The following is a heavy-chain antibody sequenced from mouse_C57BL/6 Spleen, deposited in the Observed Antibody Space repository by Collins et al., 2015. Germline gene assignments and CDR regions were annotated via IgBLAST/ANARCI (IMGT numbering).Heavy chain of an antibody. D-gene: IGHD1-1*01. Sequence: XXQPGAELVKPGASVKLSCKASAXTXTSYCMHWVKQRPGRGLEWIGRIDPNSGGTKYNEKFKSKATLTVDKPSSTAYMQLSSLTSEDSAVYYCARITTVVEGYFDYWGQGTTLTVSS. CDR1: AXTXTSYC. J-gene: IGHJ2*01. CDR3: ARITTVVEGYFDY. V-gene: IGHV1-72*01. CDR2: IDPNSGGT.